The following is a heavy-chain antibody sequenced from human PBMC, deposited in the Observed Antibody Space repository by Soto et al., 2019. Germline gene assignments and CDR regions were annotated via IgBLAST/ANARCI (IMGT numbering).Heavy chain of an antibody. Sequence: GASVKVSCKASGYTFTSYYMHWVRQAPGQGLEWMGWINPNSGSTNYAQQFQGWVTMTRDTSVSTAYMELTRLRSDDTAVYYCARELRLHYYYGMDVWGQGTTVTVSS. D-gene: IGHD3-16*01. CDR1: GYTFTSYY. V-gene: IGHV1-2*04. CDR2: INPNSGST. CDR3: ARELRLHYYYGMDV. J-gene: IGHJ6*02.